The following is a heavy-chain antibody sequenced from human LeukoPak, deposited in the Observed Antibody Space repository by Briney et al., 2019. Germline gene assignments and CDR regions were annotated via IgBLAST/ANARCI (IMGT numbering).Heavy chain of an antibody. CDR2: INEDGGEE. J-gene: IGHJ4*02. D-gene: IGHD1-26*01. CDR3: ARDLAIVGATPLDY. V-gene: IGHV3-7*01. Sequence: PGGSLRLSCVGSGFIFSAYWMAWVRQAPGKGPEWVANINEDGGEERYVDSVRGRFTISRDNSKNTLYLQMNSLRAEDTAVYYCARDLAIVGATPLDYWGRGTLVTVSP. CDR1: GFIFSAYW.